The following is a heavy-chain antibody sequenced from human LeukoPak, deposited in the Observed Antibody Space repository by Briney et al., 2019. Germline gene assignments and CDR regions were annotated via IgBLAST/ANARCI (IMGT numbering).Heavy chain of an antibody. V-gene: IGHV4-38-2*01. CDR2: IYHSGST. CDR3: ARYGGWLVQS. D-gene: IGHD6-19*01. J-gene: IGHJ5*02. CDR1: GYSISSGYY. Sequence: SETLSLTCAVSGYSISSGYYWGWIRQPPGKGLEWIGSIYHSGSTYYNPSLKSRVTISVDTSKNQFSLKLSSVTAADTAAYHCARYGGWLVQSWGQGNLVTVSS.